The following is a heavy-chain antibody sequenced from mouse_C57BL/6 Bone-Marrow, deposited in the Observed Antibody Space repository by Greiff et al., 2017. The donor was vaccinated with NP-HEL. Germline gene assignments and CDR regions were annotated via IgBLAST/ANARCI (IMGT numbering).Heavy chain of an antibody. CDR3: EIGGYEPYYAMDY. D-gene: IGHD2-2*01. V-gene: IGHV5-17*01. Sequence: EVKLMESGGGLVKPGGSLKLSCAASGFTFSDYGMHWVRQAPEKGLEWVAYISSGSSTIYYADTVKGRFTISRDNAKNTLFMQMTSLRSEDTAMYYGEIGGYEPYYAMDYWGQGTSVTVSS. CDR1: GFTFSDYG. J-gene: IGHJ4*01. CDR2: ISSGSSTI.